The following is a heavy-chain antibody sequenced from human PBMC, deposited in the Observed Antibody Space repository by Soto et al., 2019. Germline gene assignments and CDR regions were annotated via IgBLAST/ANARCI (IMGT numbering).Heavy chain of an antibody. V-gene: IGHV5-10-1*01. CDR1: GYSFTSYW. CDR2: IDPSDSYT. D-gene: IGHD3-10*01. J-gene: IGHJ6*02. CDR3: ARHPITMVRGVSYGMDV. Sequence: GESLKISCKGSGYSFTSYWISWVRQMPGKGLEWMGRIDPSDSYTNYSPSFQGHVTISADKSISTAYLQWSSLKASDTAMYYCARHPITMVRGVSYGMDVWGQGTTVTVSS.